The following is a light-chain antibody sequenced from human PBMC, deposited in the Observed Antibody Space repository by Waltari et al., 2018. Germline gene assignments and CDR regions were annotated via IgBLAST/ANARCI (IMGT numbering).Light chain of an antibody. Sequence: SCRSSQSVSRFLALYQQKPGQAPRLLIYGASTRATGIPDRFSGSGSGTDFSLTIRRLEPEDFAVYYCQKYDRLPATFGQGTKVEIK. CDR1: QSVSRF. CDR3: QKYDRLPAT. V-gene: IGKV3-20*01. CDR2: GAS. J-gene: IGKJ1*01.